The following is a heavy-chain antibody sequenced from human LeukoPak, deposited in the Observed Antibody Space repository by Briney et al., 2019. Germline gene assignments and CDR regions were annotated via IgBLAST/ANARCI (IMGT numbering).Heavy chain of an antibody. CDR2: IKGDDSER. V-gene: IGHV3-7*01. CDR1: GFTLSSYW. D-gene: IGHD3-10*01. CDR3: VRSSFAGYDY. Sequence: GGSLRLSCAASGFTLSSYWMTWVRQVPGKGLEWVANIKGDDSERNYLDSVKGRFSIFRDNAKNSLSLQMNSLRAEDTAVYYCVRSSFAGYDYWGQGALVTVSS. J-gene: IGHJ4*02.